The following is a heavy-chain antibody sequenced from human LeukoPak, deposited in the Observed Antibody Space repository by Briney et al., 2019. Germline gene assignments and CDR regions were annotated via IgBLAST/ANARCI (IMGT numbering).Heavy chain of an antibody. Sequence: ASVKVSCKASGYTFTGYYMHWVRQAPGQGLEWMGWINPNSGGTNYAQKFRGRVTMTRDTSISTAYMELSRLRSDDTAVYYCARELGGSYYDFDYWGQGTLVTVSS. CDR2: INPNSGGT. D-gene: IGHD1-26*01. J-gene: IGHJ4*02. CDR3: ARELGGSYYDFDY. CDR1: GYTFTGYY. V-gene: IGHV1-2*02.